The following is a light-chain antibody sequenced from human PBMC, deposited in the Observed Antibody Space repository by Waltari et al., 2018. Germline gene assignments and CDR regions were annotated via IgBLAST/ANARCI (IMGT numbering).Light chain of an antibody. CDR2: EAS. J-gene: IGLJ3*02. CDR3: CSYAGSSSPRV. V-gene: IGLV2-23*01. CDR1: SSYFGRYTL. Sequence: QSALTQPASVSGSPGQSITISCSGSSSYFGRYTLVSCYQLHPGRAPKLLIYEASKRPSGVSNRFSGSKSGNTASLTISGLQAEDEADYYCCSYAGSSSPRVFGGGTKLSVL.